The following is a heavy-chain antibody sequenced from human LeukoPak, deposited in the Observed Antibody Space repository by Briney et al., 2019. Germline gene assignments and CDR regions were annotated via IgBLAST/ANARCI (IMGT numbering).Heavy chain of an antibody. D-gene: IGHD1-1*01. CDR3: ARQRPIDYYYYYMDV. CDR1: GFTFSSYG. V-gene: IGHV3-7*03. CDR2: IKQDGSEK. J-gene: IGHJ6*03. Sequence: GGSLRLSCAASGFTFSSYGMNWVRQAPGKGLEWVANIKQDGSEKNYVDSVKGRFTISRDNAKNSLYLQMNSLRAEDTALYHCARQRPIDYYYYYMDVWGKGTTVTISS.